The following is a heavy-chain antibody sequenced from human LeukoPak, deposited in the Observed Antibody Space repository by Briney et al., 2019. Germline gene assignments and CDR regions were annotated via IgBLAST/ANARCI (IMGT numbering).Heavy chain of an antibody. CDR1: GYTFTSYA. D-gene: IGHD3-22*01. CDR3: ARGTLGYYYDSSGYYYVHDAFDI. CDR2: INTNTGNP. V-gene: IGHV7-4-1*02. Sequence: ASVKVSCKASGYTFTSYAMNWVRQAPGQGLEWMGWINTNTGNPTYAQGFTGQFVFSLDTSVSTAYLQISSLKAEDTAVYYCARGTLGYYYDSSGYYYVHDAFDIWGQGTMVTVSS. J-gene: IGHJ3*02.